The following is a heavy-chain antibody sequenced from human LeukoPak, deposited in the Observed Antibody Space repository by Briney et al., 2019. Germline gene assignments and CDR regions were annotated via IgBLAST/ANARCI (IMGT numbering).Heavy chain of an antibody. V-gene: IGHV3-48*02. CDR2: ISSSSNTI. J-gene: IGHJ4*02. CDR1: GFTFSSCT. Sequence: GGSLRLSCAASGFTFSSCTTNWVRQAPGKGLEWVSYISSSSNTIYYADSVKGRFTISRDNAKNSLYLQMNSLRDEDTAVYYCATDKWASHWGPGTLVTVSS. D-gene: IGHD2-8*01. CDR3: ATDKWASH.